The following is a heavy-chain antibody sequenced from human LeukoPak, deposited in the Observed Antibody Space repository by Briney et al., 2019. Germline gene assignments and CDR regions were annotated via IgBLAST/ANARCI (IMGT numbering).Heavy chain of an antibody. CDR2: IIPIFGTA. D-gene: IGHD1-26*01. J-gene: IGHJ5*02. Sequence: SVKVSCKASGGTFSSYAISWVRQAPGQGLEWMGGIIPIFGTANYAQKFQGRVTITADEPTSTAYMELSSLRSEDTAVYYCASLGDGSSITNAGFDPWGQGTLVTVSS. CDR3: ASLGDGSSITNAGFDP. CDR1: GGTFSSYA. V-gene: IGHV1-69*13.